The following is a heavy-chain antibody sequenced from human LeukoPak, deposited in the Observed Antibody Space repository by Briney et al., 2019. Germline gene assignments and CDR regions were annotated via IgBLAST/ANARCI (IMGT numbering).Heavy chain of an antibody. V-gene: IGHV4-34*01. CDR1: GGSFSGYY. J-gene: IGHJ5*02. CDR2: INHSGST. CDR3: ARRDWGSGWFDP. Sequence: SETLSLTCAVYGGSFSGYYWSWIRQPPGKGLEWIGEINHSGSTNYNPSLKSRVTISVDTSKNQFSQKLSSVTAADTAVYYCARRDWGSGWFDPWGQGTLVTVSS. D-gene: IGHD7-27*01.